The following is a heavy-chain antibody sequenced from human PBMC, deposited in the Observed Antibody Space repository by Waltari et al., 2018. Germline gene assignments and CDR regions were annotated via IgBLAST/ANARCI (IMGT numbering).Heavy chain of an antibody. CDR2: VYYSGTT. Sequence: QLQLQESGPGLVKPSETLSLSCSVSGDSISSSNYYWGWIRQPPGKGLEWIAGVYYSGTTYYNPSLKSRVTISADTSRNQFYLRLTSVTATDTAVYYCARSSAGMPRWLGDYWGQGILVTVSS. D-gene: IGHD5-12*01. J-gene: IGHJ4*02. CDR1: GDSISSSNYY. V-gene: IGHV4-39*01. CDR3: ARSSAGMPRWLGDY.